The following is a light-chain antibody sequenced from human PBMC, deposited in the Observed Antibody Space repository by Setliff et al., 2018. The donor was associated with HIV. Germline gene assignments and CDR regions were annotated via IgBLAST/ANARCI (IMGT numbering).Light chain of an antibody. CDR1: SSDFGGSNY. CDR3: WAYAGTYTYV. Sequence: QSALTQPRSVSGSPGQSVTISCTGTSSDFGGSNYVSWYQQHPGKAPKLIIYYVNQRPSGVPDRLSGSKSGNTASLTIAGLQADDEADYYCWAYAGTYTYVFGTGTKVTVL. CDR2: YVN. J-gene: IGLJ1*01. V-gene: IGLV2-11*01.